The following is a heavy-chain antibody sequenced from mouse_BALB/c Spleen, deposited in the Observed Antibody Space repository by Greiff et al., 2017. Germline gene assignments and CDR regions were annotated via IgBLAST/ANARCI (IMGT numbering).Heavy chain of an antibody. CDR1: GYSITSGYY. V-gene: IGHV3-6*02. Sequence: EVHLVESGPGLVKPSQSLSLTCSVTGYSITSGYYWNWIRQFPGNKLEWMGYISYDGSNNYNPSLKNRISITRDTSKNQFFLKLNSVTTEDTATYYCAREGNNAMDYWGQGTSVTVSS. D-gene: IGHD5-1-1*01. CDR2: ISYDGSN. CDR3: AREGNNAMDY. J-gene: IGHJ4*01.